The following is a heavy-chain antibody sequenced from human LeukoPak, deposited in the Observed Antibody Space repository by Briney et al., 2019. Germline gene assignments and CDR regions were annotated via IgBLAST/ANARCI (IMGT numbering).Heavy chain of an antibody. CDR1: GYTSTNFD. V-gene: IGHV1-8*01. CDR3: ARPHCSSTDCPPPEWFDP. D-gene: IGHD2-2*01. J-gene: IGHJ5*02. Sequence: ASVSASSKTSGYTSTNFDTNCERPANERWSEWMGWMKPNRGNTGYAQKLQGRVTMTRNTSISTAYMELSSLRSEDTAVYYCARPHCSSTDCPPPEWFDPWGQGTLVTVSS. CDR2: MKPNRGNT.